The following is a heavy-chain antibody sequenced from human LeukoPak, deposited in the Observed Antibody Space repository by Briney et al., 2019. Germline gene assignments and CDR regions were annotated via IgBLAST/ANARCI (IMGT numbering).Heavy chain of an antibody. D-gene: IGHD3-3*01. CDR1: GYTFTSYY. V-gene: IGHV1-46*03. Sequence: AASVKVSREASGYTFTSYYMHWVRQAPGQGLEWMGIINPSGGSTSYAQKFQGRVTMTRDTSTSTVYMELSSLRSEDTAVYYCARYTIFGVVIWGQGTLVTVSS. J-gene: IGHJ4*02. CDR2: INPSGGST. CDR3: ARYTIFGVVI.